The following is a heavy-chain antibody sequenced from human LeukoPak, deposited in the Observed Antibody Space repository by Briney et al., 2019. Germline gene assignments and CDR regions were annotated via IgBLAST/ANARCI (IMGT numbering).Heavy chain of an antibody. V-gene: IGHV4-39*01. D-gene: IGHD1-14*01. J-gene: IGHJ4*02. CDR1: GGSISSSSYY. CDR2: IYYSGST. Sequence: PSETLSLTCTVSGGSISSSSYYWGWIRQPPGKGLEWIGSIYYSGSTYYNPSLKSRVTISVDTSKNQFSLKLSSVTAADTAVYYCARHGPGGKGYYFDYWGQGTLVTVSS. CDR3: ARHGPGGKGYYFDY.